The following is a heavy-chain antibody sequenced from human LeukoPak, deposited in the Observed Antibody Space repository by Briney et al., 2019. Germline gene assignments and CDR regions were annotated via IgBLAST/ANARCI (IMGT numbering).Heavy chain of an antibody. Sequence: PGGSLRLSCAASGFTFSNFWMSWVRQAPGQGLEWVANIDQDGSVKNSVDSVKGRFTISRDNAKNSLYLQMSSLKAEDTAVYYCARDIPATVTTAREDGNFDYWGQGTLVTVSS. V-gene: IGHV3-7*01. CDR1: GFTFSNFW. CDR3: ARDIPATVTTAREDGNFDY. J-gene: IGHJ4*02. D-gene: IGHD4-17*01. CDR2: IDQDGSVK.